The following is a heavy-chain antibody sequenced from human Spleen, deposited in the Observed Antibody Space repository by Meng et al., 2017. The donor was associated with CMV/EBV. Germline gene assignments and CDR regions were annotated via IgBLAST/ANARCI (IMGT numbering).Heavy chain of an antibody. J-gene: IGHJ4*02. CDR1: GYTFTTDW. D-gene: IGHD4-11*01. Sequence: WKGSGYTFTTDWLGWVRQMPGKGLEWMGMIYPGDSDTRYSPSFQGQVTISADKSISTAYLQWSSLKASDTAMYYCARRGYNNYPTDYWGQGTLVTVSS. CDR2: IYPGDSDT. CDR3: ARRGYNNYPTDY. V-gene: IGHV5-51*01.